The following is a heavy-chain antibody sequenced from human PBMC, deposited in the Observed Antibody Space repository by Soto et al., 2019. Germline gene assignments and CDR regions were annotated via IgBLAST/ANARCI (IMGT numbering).Heavy chain of an antibody. Sequence: GGSLRLSCAASGFTFSGYYMSWIRQAPGKGLEWVSYISSSSSYTNYADSVKGRFTISRDNAKNSLYLQMNSLRAEDTAVYYCASPIRRYFDWLPLGYWGQGTLVTVSS. CDR2: ISSSSSYT. D-gene: IGHD3-9*01. CDR1: GFTFSGYY. J-gene: IGHJ4*02. V-gene: IGHV3-11*03. CDR3: ASPIRRYFDWLPLGY.